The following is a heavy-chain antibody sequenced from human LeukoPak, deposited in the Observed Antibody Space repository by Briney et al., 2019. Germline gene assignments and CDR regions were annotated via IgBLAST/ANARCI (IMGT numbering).Heavy chain of an antibody. D-gene: IGHD3-10*01. V-gene: IGHV4-59*01. CDR2: IYYSGST. CDR3: ARDANYGSGSYDL. Sequence: NPSETLSLTCTVSGGSISSYYWSWIRQPPGKGLEWIGYIYYSGSTNYNPSLKSRVTIPVDTSKNQFSLKLSSVTAADTAVYYCARDANYGSGSYDLWGQGTLVTVSS. CDR1: GGSISSYY. J-gene: IGHJ5*02.